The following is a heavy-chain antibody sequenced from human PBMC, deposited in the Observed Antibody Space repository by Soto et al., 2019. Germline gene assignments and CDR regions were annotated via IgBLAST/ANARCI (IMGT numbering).Heavy chain of an antibody. D-gene: IGHD2-15*01. V-gene: IGHV3-72*01. CDR2: TRNKANSYST. J-gene: IGHJ2*01. CDR3: ARASGGNHQYRYVDL. Sequence: EVQLVESGGGLVQPGGSLILSCAASGFTFSDHYMDWVRQAPGHGLEWVGRTRNKANSYSTEYAASGRGKFIVSRDDSKSSLYLQMNSLNTEDTAVYYCARASGGNHQYRYVDLWGRGTLVTVSS. CDR1: GFTFSDHY.